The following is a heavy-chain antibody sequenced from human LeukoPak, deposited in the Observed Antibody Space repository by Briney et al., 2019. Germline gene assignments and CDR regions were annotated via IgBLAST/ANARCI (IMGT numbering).Heavy chain of an antibody. D-gene: IGHD1-26*01. CDR3: ARANPKSIVGAILHPAYFDY. CDR2: IYYSGST. V-gene: IGHV4-39*07. J-gene: IGHJ4*02. CDR1: GGSISSSSYY. Sequence: SETLSLTCTVSGGSISSSSYYWGWIRQPPGKGLEWIGSIYYSGSTYYNPSLKSRVTISVDTSKNQFSLKLSSVTAADTAVYYCARANPKSIVGAILHPAYFDYWGQGTLVTVSS.